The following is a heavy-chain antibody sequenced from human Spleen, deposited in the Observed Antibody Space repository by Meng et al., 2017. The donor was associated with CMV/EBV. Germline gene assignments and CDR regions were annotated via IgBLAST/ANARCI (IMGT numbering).Heavy chain of an antibody. D-gene: IGHD4-11*01. J-gene: IGHJ3*02. CDR1: GFTFSGYT. V-gene: IGHV3-21*01. CDR2: ISSSSSYI. CDR3: ERARMTTVTTFAFDI. Sequence: GGSLRLSCAASGFTFSGYTVNWVRQAPGKGLEWVSSISSSSSYIYYADSVKGRFTISRDNAKNSLYLQMNSLRAEDTAVYYCERARMTTVTTFAFDIWGQGTMVTVSS.